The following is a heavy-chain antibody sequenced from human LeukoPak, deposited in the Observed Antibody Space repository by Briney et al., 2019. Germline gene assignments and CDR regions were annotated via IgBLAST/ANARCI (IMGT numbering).Heavy chain of an antibody. Sequence: PGGSLRLSCAASGFTFSSYAMHWVRQAPGKGLEWVAVIWSDGTNQFYADSVKGRFTISRDSSKTVYLQMNSLRVEDTAVYFCARDAQRGFDYSNSLQYWGQGTLVTVSS. V-gene: IGHV3-33*08. CDR3: ARDAQRGFDYSNSLQY. D-gene: IGHD4-11*01. CDR1: GFTFSSYA. CDR2: IWSDGTNQ. J-gene: IGHJ4*02.